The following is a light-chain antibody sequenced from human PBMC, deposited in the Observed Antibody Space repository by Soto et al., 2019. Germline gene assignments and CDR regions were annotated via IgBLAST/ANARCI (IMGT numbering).Light chain of an antibody. V-gene: IGLV2-8*01. CDR1: SSDVGRYNY. Sequence: QSALTQPPSASGSPGQSVTISCTGTSSDVGRYNYVSWYQQHPGKAPKLMIYEVSKRPSGVPDRFSGSKSGITASLTVSGLQAEDEADYYCSSYAGSNNLVFGTGTKLTVL. J-gene: IGLJ1*01. CDR2: EVS. CDR3: SSYAGSNNLV.